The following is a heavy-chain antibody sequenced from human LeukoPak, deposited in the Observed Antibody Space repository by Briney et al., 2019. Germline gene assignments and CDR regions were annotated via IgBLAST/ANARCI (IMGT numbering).Heavy chain of an antibody. J-gene: IGHJ3*02. CDR1: GGSISSYY. D-gene: IGHD3-16*01. Sequence: PSETLSLTCTVSGGSISSYYWSWIRQPPGKGLEWIEYIYYSGSTNYNPSLKSRVTISVDTSKNQFSLRLSSVTAAGTAVYYCARHAGGGDAFDIWGQGTMVTVSS. V-gene: IGHV4-59*08. CDR3: ARHAGGGDAFDI. CDR2: IYYSGST.